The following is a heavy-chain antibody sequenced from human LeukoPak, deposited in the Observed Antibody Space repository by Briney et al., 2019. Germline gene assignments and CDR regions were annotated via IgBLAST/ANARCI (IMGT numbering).Heavy chain of an antibody. D-gene: IGHD5-12*01. CDR3: AREAGYSGYDSFGY. V-gene: IGHV1-2*02. J-gene: IGHJ4*02. CDR1: GGTFSSYA. CDR2: INPNSGGT. Sequence: ASVKVSCKASGGTFSSYAISWVRQAPGQGLEWMGWINPNSGGTNYAQKFQGRVTMTRDTSISTAYMELSRLRSDDTAVYYCAREAGYSGYDSFGYWGQGTLVTVSS.